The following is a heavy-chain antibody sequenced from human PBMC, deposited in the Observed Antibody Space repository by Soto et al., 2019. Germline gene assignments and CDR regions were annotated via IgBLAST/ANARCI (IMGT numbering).Heavy chain of an antibody. CDR3: GRGSSGWYVLYS. V-gene: IGHV3-74*01. J-gene: IGHJ4*02. CDR1: GFTFSSYW. D-gene: IGHD6-19*01. CDR2: INSDGSST. Sequence: EVLLVESGGGLVQPGGSLRLSCAASGFTFSSYWMHWVRHDPGKGLVCVSRINSDGSSTNYADSVNGRFTISRDNAKNTLHLQMSSLRAEDTAVYYCGRGSSGWYVLYSWGQVTLVTVSS.